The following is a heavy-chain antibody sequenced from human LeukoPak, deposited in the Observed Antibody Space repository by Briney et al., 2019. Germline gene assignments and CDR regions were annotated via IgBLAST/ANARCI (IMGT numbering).Heavy chain of an antibody. J-gene: IGHJ4*02. CDR2: IYYSGST. V-gene: IGHV4-59*01. CDR1: GGSISSYY. Sequence: SETLSLTCTVSGGSISSYYWSWIRQPPGKGLEWIGYIYYSGSTNYNPSLKSRVTISVDTSKNRFSLKLSSVTAADTAVYYCARRAGTHTTYYFDYWGQGTLVTVSS. CDR3: ARRAGTHTTYYFDY. D-gene: IGHD1-26*01.